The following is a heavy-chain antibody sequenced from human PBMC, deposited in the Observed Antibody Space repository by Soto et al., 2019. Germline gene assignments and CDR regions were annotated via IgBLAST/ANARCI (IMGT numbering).Heavy chain of an antibody. Sequence: QVQVVESGGGVVQPGRSLRLSCTVSGFTFSGHAMHWVRQAPGKGLEWVAQIWYDGSNKYYADSVKGRFTISRDNSKNIRYVQMDSLRVDDTAVYYCARDGQSLAPYALDVWGQGTSVTVSS. CDR1: GFTFSGHA. D-gene: IGHD6-19*01. CDR3: ARDGQSLAPYALDV. V-gene: IGHV3-33*01. J-gene: IGHJ6*02. CDR2: IWYDGSNK.